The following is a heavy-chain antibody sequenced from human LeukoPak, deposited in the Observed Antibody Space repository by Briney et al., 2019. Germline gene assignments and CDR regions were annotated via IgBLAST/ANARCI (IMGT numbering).Heavy chain of an antibody. Sequence: SETLSLTCAVYGGSFSGYYWSWIRQPPGKGLKWIGEINHSGSTNYNPSLKSRVTISVDTSKNQFSLKLSSVTAADTAVYYCARKVGYYGSGSYYGLWGQGTLVTVSS. D-gene: IGHD3-10*01. CDR3: ARKVGYYGSGSYYGL. J-gene: IGHJ4*02. CDR2: INHSGST. V-gene: IGHV4-34*01. CDR1: GGSFSGYY.